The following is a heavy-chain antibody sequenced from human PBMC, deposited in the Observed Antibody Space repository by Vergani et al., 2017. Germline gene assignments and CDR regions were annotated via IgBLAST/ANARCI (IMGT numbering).Heavy chain of an antibody. CDR1: GGSFSSGSYY. D-gene: IGHD2-15*01. CDR2: ISSSGST. Sequence: QVQLQQWGAGLLKPSETLSLTCAVYGGSFSSGSYYWSWIRQPPGKGLEWIGYISSSGSTNYNPSLKSRGTISVDTSKNQFSLKLSSVTAADTAVYYCARVPSVGVAATNAFDIWGQGTMVTVSS. CDR3: ARVPSVGVAATNAFDI. V-gene: IGHV4-61*01. J-gene: IGHJ3*02.